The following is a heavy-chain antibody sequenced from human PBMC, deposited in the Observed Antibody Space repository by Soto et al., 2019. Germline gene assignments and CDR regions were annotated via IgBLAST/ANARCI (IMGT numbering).Heavy chain of an antibody. CDR3: ARRFSGALRAFDI. V-gene: IGHV4-39*01. J-gene: IGHJ3*02. CDR1: GGSIISSSYY. D-gene: IGHD7-27*01. CDR2: IYYSGST. Sequence: SETLSLTCTVSGGSIISSSYYWGWIRQPPGKGLEWIGSIYYSGSTYYNPSLKSRVTISVDTSKNQFSLKLSSVTAADTAVYYCARRFSGALRAFDIWGQGTMVTVSS.